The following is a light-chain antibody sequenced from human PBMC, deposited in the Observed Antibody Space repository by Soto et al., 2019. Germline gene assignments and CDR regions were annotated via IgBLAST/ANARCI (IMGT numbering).Light chain of an antibody. J-gene: IGKJ1*01. CDR2: KAS. V-gene: IGKV1-17*01. CDR3: QQYNSYSWT. Sequence: DIQMTQSPSSLSASVGDRVTIACRASQGIRNDLGWYQQRPGKAPQLLIYKASNLQSGVPPRFSGSGFGTEFTLIISSLQPDDFGTYYCQQYNSYSWTFGQGTKVEIK. CDR1: QGIRND.